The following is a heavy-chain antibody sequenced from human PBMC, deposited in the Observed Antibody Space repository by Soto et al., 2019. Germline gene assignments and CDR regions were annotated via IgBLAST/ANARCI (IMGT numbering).Heavy chain of an antibody. Sequence: GGSLRLSCSASGFTFSSYAMHWVRQAPGKGLEYVSAISSNGGSTYYADSVKGRFTISRDNSKNTLYLQMSSLRAEDTAVYYCVKDSRDSSGFDAFDIWGQGTMVTVPS. CDR1: GFTFSSYA. CDR2: ISSNGGST. D-gene: IGHD3-22*01. V-gene: IGHV3-64D*06. CDR3: VKDSRDSSGFDAFDI. J-gene: IGHJ3*02.